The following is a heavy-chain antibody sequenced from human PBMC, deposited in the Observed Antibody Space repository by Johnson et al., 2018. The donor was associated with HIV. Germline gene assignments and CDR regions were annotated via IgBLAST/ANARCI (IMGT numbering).Heavy chain of an antibody. CDR1: GFSFSNYA. V-gene: IGHV3-30-3*01. Sequence: QVQLVESGGGVVQPGRSLRLSCAASGFSFSNYAMDWVRQAPGKGLEWVAVISYDGNNKYYADSVNGRFTVSRDNSKNTLYLQMNSLRAEDTAVYYCARRGRSSSWYDLDIWGQGTMVSVSS. J-gene: IGHJ3*02. CDR2: ISYDGNNK. D-gene: IGHD6-13*01. CDR3: ARRGRSSSWYDLDI.